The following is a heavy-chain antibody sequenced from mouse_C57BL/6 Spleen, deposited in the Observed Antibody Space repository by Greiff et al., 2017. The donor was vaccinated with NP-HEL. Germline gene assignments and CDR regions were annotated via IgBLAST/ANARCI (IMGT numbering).Heavy chain of an antibody. CDR3: ARDGRGNYAMDY. V-gene: IGHV5-17*01. D-gene: IGHD1-1*01. CDR1: GFTFSDYG. Sequence: EVQLVESGGGLVKPGGSLKLSCAASGFTFSDYGMHWVRQAPEKGLEWVAYISSGSSTIYSADTVKGRFTISRDNAKNTLFLQMTSLRSEDTAMYYCARDGRGNYAMDYWGQGTSVTVSS. CDR2: ISSGSSTI. J-gene: IGHJ4*01.